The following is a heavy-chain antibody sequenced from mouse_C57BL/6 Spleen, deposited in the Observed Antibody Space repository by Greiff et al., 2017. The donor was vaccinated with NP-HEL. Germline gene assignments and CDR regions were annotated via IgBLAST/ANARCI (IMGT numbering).Heavy chain of an antibody. Sequence: QVQLQQSGAELVRPGSSVKLSCKASGYTFTSYWMHWVKQRPIQGLEWIGNIDPSDSETHYNQKFKDKATLTVDKSSSTAYMQLSSLTSEDSAVYYCASGGYDYYAMDYWGQGTSVTVSS. CDR1: GYTFTSYW. D-gene: IGHD3-2*02. J-gene: IGHJ4*01. CDR2: IDPSDSET. CDR3: ASGGYDYYAMDY. V-gene: IGHV1-52*01.